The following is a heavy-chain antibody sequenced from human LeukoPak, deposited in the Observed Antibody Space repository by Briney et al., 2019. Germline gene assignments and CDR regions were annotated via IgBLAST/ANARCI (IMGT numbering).Heavy chain of an antibody. V-gene: IGHV3-7*01. J-gene: IGHJ4*02. CDR3: ARDPAWGAIDY. Sequence: GGSLRLSCAASGFTFSDSWMSWVRQAPGKGLEWVANMNQDGSEKDYVDSVKGRFTTSRDNARNSLYLQMGSLRAEDTAVYYCARDPAWGAIDYWGQGTLVTVSS. CDR1: GFTFSDSW. CDR2: MNQDGSEK. D-gene: IGHD7-27*01.